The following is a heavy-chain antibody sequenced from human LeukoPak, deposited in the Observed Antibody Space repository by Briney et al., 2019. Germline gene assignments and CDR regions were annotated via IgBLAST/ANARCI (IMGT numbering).Heavy chain of an antibody. Sequence: SETLSLTCAVYGGSFSGYYWSWIRQPPGKGLEWIGEINHSGSTNYNPSLKSRVTISVDTSKNQFSLKLSSVTAADTAEYYCARQVVGATFDAFDIWGQGTMVTVSS. CDR3: ARQVVGATFDAFDI. CDR2: INHSGST. D-gene: IGHD1-26*01. CDR1: GGSFSGYY. J-gene: IGHJ3*02. V-gene: IGHV4-34*01.